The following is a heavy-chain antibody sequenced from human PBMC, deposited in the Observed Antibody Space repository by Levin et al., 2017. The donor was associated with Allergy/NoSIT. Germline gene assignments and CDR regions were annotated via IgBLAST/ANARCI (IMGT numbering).Heavy chain of an antibody. J-gene: IGHJ4*02. Sequence: SQTLSLTYTVSGGSISNYYWSWIRQSPGKGLEWMGYIHNSGSSDYNPSLKSRITSSVDRSRNQFSLRLTPVTAADTAVYYCARHGDSYGSGYFDNWGQGTLVTVS. CDR1: GGSISNYY. D-gene: IGHD3-10*01. V-gene: IGHV4-59*01. CDR2: IHNSGSS. CDR3: ARHGDSYGSGYFDN.